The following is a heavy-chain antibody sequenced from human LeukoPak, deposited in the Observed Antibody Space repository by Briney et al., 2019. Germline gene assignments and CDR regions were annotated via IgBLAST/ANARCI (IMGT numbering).Heavy chain of an antibody. Sequence: ASVKVSCKASGCTFTSYDINWVRQATGQGLEWMGWMNPSSGNTGYAQKFQGRVTMTRNTSISTAYMELSSLRSEDTAVYYCARSPPYYDFWSGYYRSNWFDPWGQGTLVTVSS. V-gene: IGHV1-8*01. CDR3: ARSPPYYDFWSGYYRSNWFDP. CDR1: GCTFTSYD. D-gene: IGHD3-3*01. J-gene: IGHJ5*02. CDR2: MNPSSGNT.